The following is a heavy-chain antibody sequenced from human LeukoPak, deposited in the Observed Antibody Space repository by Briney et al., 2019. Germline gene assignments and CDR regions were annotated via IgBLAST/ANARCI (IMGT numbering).Heavy chain of an antibody. CDR1: GYTFTSYA. J-gene: IGHJ6*02. CDR2: INTNTGNP. CDR3: ARGRFVRSLEWLYYYYYYGMDV. Sequence: ASVKVSCKASGYTFTSYAMNWVRQAPGQGLEWMGWINTNTGNPTYAQGFTGRFVFSLDTSVSTAYLQISSLKAEDTAVYYCARGRFVRSLEWLYYYYYYGMDVWGQGTTVTVSS. V-gene: IGHV7-4-1*02. D-gene: IGHD3-3*01.